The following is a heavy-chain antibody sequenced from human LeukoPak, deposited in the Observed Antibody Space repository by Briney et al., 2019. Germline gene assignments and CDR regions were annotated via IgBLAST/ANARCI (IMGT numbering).Heavy chain of an antibody. CDR1: EFTFSDYY. D-gene: IGHD3-3*01. CDR3: AKDGGGTIFGMVIILHYMDV. CDR2: ISGSGGST. Sequence: GGSLRLSCAASEFTFSDYYMNWIRQAPGKGLEWVSTISGSGGSTYYADSVKGRFTISRDNSNNTLSLQMNSLRAEDTAVYYCAKDGGGTIFGMVIILHYMDVWGKGTTVTVSS. V-gene: IGHV3-23*01. J-gene: IGHJ6*03.